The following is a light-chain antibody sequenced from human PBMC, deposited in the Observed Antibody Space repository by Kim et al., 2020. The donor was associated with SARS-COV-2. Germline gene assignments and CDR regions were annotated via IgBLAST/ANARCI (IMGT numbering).Light chain of an antibody. CDR1: SSDVGIYNL. CDR3: CSYAGSSTYV. Sequence: GQSSTISCTGTSSDVGIYNLVSWYQQHPGKAPKLMIYEGSKRPSGVSNRFSGSKSGNTASLTISGLQAEDEADYYCCSYAGSSTYVFGTGTKVTVL. V-gene: IGLV2-23*01. J-gene: IGLJ1*01. CDR2: EGS.